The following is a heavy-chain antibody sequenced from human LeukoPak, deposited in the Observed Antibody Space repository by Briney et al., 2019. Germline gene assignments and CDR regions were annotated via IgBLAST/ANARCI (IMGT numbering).Heavy chain of an antibody. Sequence: PSETLSLTCTVSGGSISSYYWSWIRQPPGKGLEWIGYIYYSGSTNYNLSLKSRVTISVDTSKNQFSLRLSSVTAADTAVYYCARESAVAGPERHAFDIWGQGTMVTVSS. CDR3: ARESAVAGPERHAFDI. CDR1: GGSISSYY. V-gene: IGHV4-59*01. J-gene: IGHJ3*02. D-gene: IGHD6-19*01. CDR2: IYYSGST.